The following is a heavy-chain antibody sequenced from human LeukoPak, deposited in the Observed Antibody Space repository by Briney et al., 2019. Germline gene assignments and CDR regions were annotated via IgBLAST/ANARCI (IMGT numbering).Heavy chain of an antibody. Sequence: SETLSLPCTVSGGSISHYYWSWIRQPAGKRLEWIGRIYSSGTTIYNPSLKSRVTMSVDTSKNQFSLKLSSVTAAGTAVYFCASGYSGYVPWGQGTLVTVSS. CDR2: IYSSGTT. V-gene: IGHV4-4*07. CDR3: ASGYSGYVP. J-gene: IGHJ4*02. CDR1: GGSISHYY. D-gene: IGHD5-12*01.